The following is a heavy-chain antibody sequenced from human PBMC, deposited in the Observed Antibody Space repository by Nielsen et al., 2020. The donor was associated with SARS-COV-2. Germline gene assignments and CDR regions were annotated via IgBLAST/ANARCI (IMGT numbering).Heavy chain of an antibody. CDR3: AKDRSMGYGGGNWFDP. J-gene: IGHJ5*02. CDR2: ISWNSGSI. D-gene: IGHD4-23*01. CDR1: GFTFDDYA. Sequence: GGSLRLSCAASGFTFDDYAMHWVRQAPGKGLEWVSGISWNSGSIGYADSVKGRFTISRDNAKNSLYLQMNSLRAEDTALYYCAKDRSMGYGGGNWFDPWGQGTLVTVSS. V-gene: IGHV3-9*01.